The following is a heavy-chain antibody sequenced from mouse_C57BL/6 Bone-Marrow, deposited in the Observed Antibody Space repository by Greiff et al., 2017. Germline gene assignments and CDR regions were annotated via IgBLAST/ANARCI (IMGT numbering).Heavy chain of an antibody. CDR1: GYTFTSYW. CDR2: IHPNSGST. J-gene: IGHJ1*03. CDR3: APIYSNLFCWYYDV. D-gene: IGHD2-5*01. V-gene: IGHV1-64*01. Sequence: VKLQQPGAELVKPGASVKLSCKASGYTFTSYWMHWVKQRPGQGLEWIGMIHPNSGSTNYNEKFKSKATLTVDKSSSTAYMQLSSLTSEDSAVYYCAPIYSNLFCWYYDVWGTGTTVTVSS.